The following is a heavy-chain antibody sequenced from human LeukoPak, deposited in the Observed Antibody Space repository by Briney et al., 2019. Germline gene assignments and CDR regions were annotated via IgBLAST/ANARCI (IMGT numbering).Heavy chain of an antibody. J-gene: IGHJ3*02. Sequence: GGSLRLSCVASGFTFSSYSMNWVRQAPGKGLEWVSYIIPSSGTIYYADSVKGRFTISRDNAKNSLYLQMNSLRAEDTAVYYCAREISDNDFWSGQNNGFDIWGRGTTVTVSS. CDR2: IIPSSGTI. D-gene: IGHD3-3*01. CDR1: GFTFSSYS. V-gene: IGHV3-48*04. CDR3: AREISDNDFWSGQNNGFDI.